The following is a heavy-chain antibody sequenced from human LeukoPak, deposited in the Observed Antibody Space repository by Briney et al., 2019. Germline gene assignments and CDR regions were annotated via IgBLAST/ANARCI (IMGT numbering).Heavy chain of an antibody. CDR2: IKRDGTEK. Sequence: GGSLRLSCAASGFTFGNYEMNWVRQAPGKGLEWVANIKRDGTEKYYVGSVEGRFTISRDNAKNSLYLQMNSLRAEDTAVYYCAGGPNTDYGRRYYYYMDVWGKGTTVTVSS. CDR3: AGGPNTDYGRRYYYYMDV. J-gene: IGHJ6*03. V-gene: IGHV3-7*01. D-gene: IGHD4-17*01. CDR1: GFTFGNYE.